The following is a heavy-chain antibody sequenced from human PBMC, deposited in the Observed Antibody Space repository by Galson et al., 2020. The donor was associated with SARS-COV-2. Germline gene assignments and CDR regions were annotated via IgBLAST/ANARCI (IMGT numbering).Heavy chain of an antibody. CDR3: ARWDGPIWGTYYYDSSDTGWFDP. J-gene: IGHJ5*02. V-gene: IGHV1-2*02. CDR1: GYTFTGYY. D-gene: IGHD3-22*01. CDR2: INPNSGGT. Sequence: ASVKVSCKASGYTFTGYYMHWVRQAPGQGLEWMGWINPNSGGTNYAQKFQGRVTMTRDTSISTAYMELSRLRSDDTAVYYCARWDGPIWGTYYYDSSDTGWFDPWGQGTLVTVSS.